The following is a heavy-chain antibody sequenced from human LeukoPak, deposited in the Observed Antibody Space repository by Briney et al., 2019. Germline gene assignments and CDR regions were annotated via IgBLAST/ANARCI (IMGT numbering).Heavy chain of an antibody. CDR2: ISAYNGNT. J-gene: IGHJ4*02. V-gene: IGHV1-18*01. D-gene: IGHD5-18*01. CDR1: GYTFTSYG. CDR3: AREDTALRDFDY. Sequence: ASVKVSCKASGYTFTSYGISWVRQAPGQGLEWMGWISAYNGNTSYAQKLQGRVTMTTDTSTSTAYMELRSLRSDDTAVYYCAREDTALRDFDYWGQGTLVTVSS.